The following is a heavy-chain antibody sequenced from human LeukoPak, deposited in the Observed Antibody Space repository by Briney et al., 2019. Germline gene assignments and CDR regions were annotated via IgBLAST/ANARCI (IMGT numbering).Heavy chain of an antibody. CDR3: ARDLKSSHSGSFDY. J-gene: IGHJ4*02. Sequence: SETLSLTCTVSGGSISTYYWSWIRQPPGKGLEWIGYFYYSGNTNYNPSFKSRVTISIGTSKNQFSLRLSSVTAADTAVYYCARDLKSSHSGSFDYWGQGTLVTVSS. CDR1: GGSISTYY. D-gene: IGHD3-10*01. V-gene: IGHV4-59*01. CDR2: FYYSGNT.